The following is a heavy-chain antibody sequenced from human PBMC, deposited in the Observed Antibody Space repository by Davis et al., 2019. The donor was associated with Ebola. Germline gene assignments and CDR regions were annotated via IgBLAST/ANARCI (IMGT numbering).Heavy chain of an antibody. D-gene: IGHD4-17*01. J-gene: IGHJ6*02. Sequence: PGGSLRLSCAASRFAFSIYGMFWVRQAPGKGLEWVTVIYSGGSTYYADSVKGRFTISRDNAKNSLYLQMNSLRAEDTAVYYCARDDYGDPVDYYYYGMDVWGQGTTVTVSS. CDR1: RFAFSIYG. CDR2: IYSGGST. CDR3: ARDDYGDPVDYYYYGMDV. V-gene: IGHV3-NL1*01.